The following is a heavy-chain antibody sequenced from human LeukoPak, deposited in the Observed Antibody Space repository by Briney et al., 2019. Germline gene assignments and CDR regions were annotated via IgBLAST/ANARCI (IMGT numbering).Heavy chain of an antibody. CDR3: ARDSNWNFDY. CDR2: INPNSGGT. Sequence: ASVKVSCKASGYTFTGYYMHWVRQAPGQGLEWMGWINPNSGGTNYAQKFQGRVTMTRGTSISTAYMELSRLRSEDTAVYYCARDSNWNFDYWGQGTLVTVSS. D-gene: IGHD1-1*01. CDR1: GYTFTGYY. J-gene: IGHJ4*02. V-gene: IGHV1-2*02.